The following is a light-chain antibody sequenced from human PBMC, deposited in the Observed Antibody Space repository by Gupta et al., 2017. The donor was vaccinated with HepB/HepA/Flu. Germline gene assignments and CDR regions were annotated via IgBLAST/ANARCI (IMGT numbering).Light chain of an antibody. J-gene: IGKJ2*01. CDR1: QSLVHNGGDTF. Sequence: EVVMTHYPLSLPVTLGQPASISCNSSQSLVHNGGDTFLDWFQQRPGQSPRRLIYRVSNRDSGVPDRFSGGGSGTYFTLRINRVEAEDVGVYYCFQYTDRPHTFGQGTKLEIK. V-gene: IGKV2-30*02. CDR2: RVS. CDR3: FQYTDRPHT.